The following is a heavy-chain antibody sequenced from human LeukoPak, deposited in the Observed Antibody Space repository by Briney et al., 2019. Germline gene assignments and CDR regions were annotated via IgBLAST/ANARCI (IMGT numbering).Heavy chain of an antibody. CDR2: IYTSGST. D-gene: IGHD3-22*01. J-gene: IGHJ6*03. Sequence: SETLSLTCLVSGGSISGSHWSWIRQPAGKGLEWIGRIYTSGSTNYNPSLKSRVTMSVDTSKNQFSLKLSSVTAADTAVYYCARLYDSSGYYSVGYYYYMDVWGKGTTVTVSS. CDR3: ARLYDSSGYYSVGYYYYMDV. CDR1: GGSISGSH. V-gene: IGHV4-4*07.